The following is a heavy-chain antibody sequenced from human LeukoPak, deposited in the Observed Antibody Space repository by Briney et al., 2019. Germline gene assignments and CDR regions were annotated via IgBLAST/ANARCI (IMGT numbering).Heavy chain of an antibody. Sequence: GGSLRLSCAASGFTFSSYAMHWVRQAPGKGLEWVAVISYDGSNKYYADSVKGRFTISRDNSKNTLYLQMNSLRAEDTAVYYCASLAHQLLYSGSYQGYYYGTDVWGQGTTVTVSS. CDR2: ISYDGSNK. D-gene: IGHD1-26*01. J-gene: IGHJ6*02. CDR1: GFTFSSYA. CDR3: ASLAHQLLYSGSYQGYYYGTDV. V-gene: IGHV3-30-3*01.